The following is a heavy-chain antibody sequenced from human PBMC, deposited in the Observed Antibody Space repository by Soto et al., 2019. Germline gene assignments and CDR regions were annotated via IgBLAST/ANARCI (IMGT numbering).Heavy chain of an antibody. V-gene: IGHV1-69*01. CDR3: ALPLAYCGGDCYSDAFAI. Sequence: QVQLVQSGAEVKKPGSSVKVSCKASGGTFSSYAISWVRQAPGQGLEWMGGIIPIFGTAHYAQKFQGRVTITADESTSTAYMELSSLRSEDTAVYYCALPLAYCGGDCYSDAFAIWGQGTMVTVSS. CDR2: IIPIFGTA. D-gene: IGHD2-21*02. J-gene: IGHJ3*02. CDR1: GGTFSSYA.